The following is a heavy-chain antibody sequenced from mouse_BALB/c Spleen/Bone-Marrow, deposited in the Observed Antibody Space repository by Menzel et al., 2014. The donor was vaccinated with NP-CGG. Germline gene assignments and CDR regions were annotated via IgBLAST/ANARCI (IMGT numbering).Heavy chain of an antibody. CDR2: INPNNGGT. Sequence: EVKLQESGPELVKPGASVKIPCKVSGYTFTDYNMDWVKQSHGKSLEWIGDINPNNGGTIYNQKFKGKATLTVDKSSSTAYMELRSLTSEDTAVYYCAIYYYGSSYAMDYWGQGTSVTVSS. D-gene: IGHD1-1*01. CDR3: AIYYYGSSYAMDY. V-gene: IGHV1-18*01. J-gene: IGHJ4*01. CDR1: GYTFTDYN.